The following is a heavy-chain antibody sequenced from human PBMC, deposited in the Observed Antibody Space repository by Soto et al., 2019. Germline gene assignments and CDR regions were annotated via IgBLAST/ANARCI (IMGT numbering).Heavy chain of an antibody. V-gene: IGHV4-34*01. CDR2: IYHSGST. J-gene: IGHJ4*02. D-gene: IGHD1-20*01. CDR3: ARGEAFDNYQAR. CDR1: GGSLSGYS. Sequence: QVQLQEWGAGLLKPSETLSLTCAVYGGSLSGYSWTWIRQFPGKGLEGIGEIYHSGSTRYTPSLKSRVTISADTSKNQFSLQLRSVTAADTAVYFCARGEAFDNYQARWGQGALVTVSS.